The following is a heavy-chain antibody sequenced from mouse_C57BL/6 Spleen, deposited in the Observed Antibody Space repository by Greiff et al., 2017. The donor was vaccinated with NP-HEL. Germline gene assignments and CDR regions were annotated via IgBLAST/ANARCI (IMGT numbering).Heavy chain of an antibody. CDR3: ASSYDYDRFAY. D-gene: IGHD2-4*01. J-gene: IGHJ3*01. CDR2: INPNNGGT. CDR1: GYTFTDYN. V-gene: IGHV1-18*01. Sequence: EVQLQESGPELVKPGASVKIPCKASGYTFTDYNMDWVKQSHGKSLEWIGDINPNNGGTIYNQKFKGKATLTVDKSSSTAYMELRSLTSEDTAVYYCASSYDYDRFAYWGQGTLVTVSA.